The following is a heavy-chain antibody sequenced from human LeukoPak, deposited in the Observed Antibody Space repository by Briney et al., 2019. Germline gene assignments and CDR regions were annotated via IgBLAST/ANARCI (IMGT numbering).Heavy chain of an antibody. V-gene: IGHV4-34*01. J-gene: IGHJ2*01. CDR2: INHSGST. D-gene: IGHD6-25*01. CDR1: GVSFSGYY. Sequence: SETLSLTCAVYGVSFSGYYWSWIRQPPGKGLEWIGEINHSGSTNYNPSLKSRVTISVDTSKNQFSLKQSSMTAADTAVYYCARDGAAAGRYWYFDLWGRGALVTVSS. CDR3: ARDGAAAGRYWYFDL.